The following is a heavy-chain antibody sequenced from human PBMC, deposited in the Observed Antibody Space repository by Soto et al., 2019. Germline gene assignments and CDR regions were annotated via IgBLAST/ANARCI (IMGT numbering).Heavy chain of an antibody. J-gene: IGHJ6*02. CDR3: ARSHYYDFWSGYPYYYYCYGMDV. V-gene: IGHV1-8*01. CDR2: LNPNSGNK. CDR1: GYTFTSYD. Sequence: GASVKVSCKASGYTFTSYDINWVRQATGQGLEWMGWLNPNSGNKGYAQKLQGRVTMTRNTXIRTAYMELSSLRSEDTAVYYCARSHYYDFWSGYPYYYYCYGMDVWGQGTTVTVSS. D-gene: IGHD3-3*01.